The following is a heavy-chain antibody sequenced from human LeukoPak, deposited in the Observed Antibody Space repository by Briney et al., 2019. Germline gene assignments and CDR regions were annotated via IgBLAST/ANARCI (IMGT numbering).Heavy chain of an antibody. CDR3: ARVGRITIFGVVSITEYFQH. CDR1: GYSIGSGYY. CDR2: IYHSGST. V-gene: IGHV4-38-2*02. Sequence: SETLSLTCTVSGYSIGSGYYWGWIRQPPGKGLEWIGSIYHSGSTYYNPSLKSRVTISVDTSKNQFSLKLSSVTAADTAVYYCARVGRITIFGVVSITEYFQHWGQGTLATVSS. D-gene: IGHD3-3*01. J-gene: IGHJ1*01.